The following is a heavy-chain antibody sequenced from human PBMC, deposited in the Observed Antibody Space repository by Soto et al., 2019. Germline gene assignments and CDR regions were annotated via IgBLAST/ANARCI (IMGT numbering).Heavy chain of an antibody. CDR2: ISYDGSNK. V-gene: IGHV3-30*18. Sequence: GGSLRLSCAGSGFTFSSYGMHWVRQAPGKGLQWVAVISYDGSNKYYADSVKGRFTISRDNSKNTLFLQMNSLRAEDTAVYYCAKAHYSGYYFDYWGQG. CDR3: AKAHYSGYYFDY. CDR1: GFTFSSYG. D-gene: IGHD6-19*01. J-gene: IGHJ4*02.